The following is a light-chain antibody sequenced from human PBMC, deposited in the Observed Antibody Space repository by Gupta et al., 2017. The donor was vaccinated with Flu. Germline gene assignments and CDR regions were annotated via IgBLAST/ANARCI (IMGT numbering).Light chain of an antibody. CDR3: QQSVTQAQS. J-gene: IGKJ2*03. CDR1: QSISNY. CDR2: VVS. Sequence: PSSLSASVGDRVTITCRASQSISNYVNWSQLRPGRVPKLLIYVVSILNDGVPATFSGDGFGTEFTLVINRLEPEDFATYSCQQSVTQAQSFGRGTNLEIK. V-gene: IGKV1-39*01.